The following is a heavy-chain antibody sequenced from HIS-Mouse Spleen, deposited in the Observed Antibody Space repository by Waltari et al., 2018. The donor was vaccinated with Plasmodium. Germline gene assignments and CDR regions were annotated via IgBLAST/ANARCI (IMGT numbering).Heavy chain of an antibody. CDR1: GGSFSGYY. J-gene: IGHJ2*01. Sequence: QVQLQQWGAGLLKPSETLSLTRAVHGGSFSGYYWSWIRQPPGKGLEWIGEINHSGSTNYNPSLKSRVTISVDTSKNQFSLKLSSVTAADTAVYYCARGRVLGTSSGYFDLWGRGTLVTVSS. CDR2: INHSGST. D-gene: IGHD3-10*01. V-gene: IGHV4-34*01. CDR3: ARGRVLGTSSGYFDL.